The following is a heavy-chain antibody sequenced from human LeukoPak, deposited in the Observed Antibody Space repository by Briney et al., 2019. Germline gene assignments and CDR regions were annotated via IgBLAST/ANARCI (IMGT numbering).Heavy chain of an antibody. J-gene: IGHJ4*02. CDR3: ARAGAVDTTMVTLFDY. CDR1: GGSFSGYY. D-gene: IGHD5-18*01. Sequence: SETLSLTCAVYGGSFSGYYWSWIRQPPGKGLEWIGEINHSGSTNYNPSLKSRVTISVDTSKNQFSLKLSSVTAADTAVYYCARAGAVDTTMVTLFDYWGQGTLVTVSS. CDR2: INHSGST. V-gene: IGHV4-34*01.